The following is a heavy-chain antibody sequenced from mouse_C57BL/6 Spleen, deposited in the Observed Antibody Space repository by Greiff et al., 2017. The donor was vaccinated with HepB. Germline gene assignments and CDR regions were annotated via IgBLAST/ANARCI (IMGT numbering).Heavy chain of an antibody. CDR1: GFTFSSYA. J-gene: IGHJ4*01. V-gene: IGHV5-9-1*02. CDR2: ISSGGDYI. Sequence: EVKLMESGEGLVKPGGSLKLSCAASGFTFSSYAMSWVRQTPEKRLEWVAYISSGGDYIYYADTVKGRFTISRDNARNTLYLQMSSLKSEDTAMYYCTRDRGDGNYYAMDYWGQGTSVTVSS. CDR3: TRDRGDGNYYAMDY. D-gene: IGHD2-3*01.